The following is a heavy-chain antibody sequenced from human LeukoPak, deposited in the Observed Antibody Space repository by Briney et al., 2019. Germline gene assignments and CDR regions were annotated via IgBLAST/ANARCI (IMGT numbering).Heavy chain of an antibody. J-gene: IGHJ4*02. CDR2: ISWNSGSI. Sequence: GGSLRLSCAASGFTFVDYAMHWVRQAPGKGLEWVSGISWNSGSIGYADSVKGRFTISRDNAKNSLYLQMNSLRAEDTALYYCATQRSYDILTGYYPFDYWGQGTLVTVSS. D-gene: IGHD3-9*01. CDR1: GFTFVDYA. CDR3: ATQRSYDILTGYYPFDY. V-gene: IGHV3-9*01.